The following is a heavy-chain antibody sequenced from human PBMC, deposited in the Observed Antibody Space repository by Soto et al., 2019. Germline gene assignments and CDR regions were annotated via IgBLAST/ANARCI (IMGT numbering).Heavy chain of an antibody. V-gene: IGHV4-31*03. CDR3: ARAGGYFGYNFDY. CDR2: IYYTGSP. Sequence: PSETLSLTCTVSGDSISSGGYYWSWIRQHPGKGLEWIGYIYYTGSPYYNPSLKSRVFISVDTSKNQFSLKLTSVSAADTAVYYCARAGGYFGYNFDYWGRGTLVTVSS. D-gene: IGHD6-25*01. J-gene: IGHJ4*02. CDR1: GDSISSGGYY.